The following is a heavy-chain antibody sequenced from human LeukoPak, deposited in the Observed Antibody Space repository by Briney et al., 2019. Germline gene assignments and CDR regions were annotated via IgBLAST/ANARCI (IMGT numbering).Heavy chain of an antibody. Sequence: GGSLRLSCVASGFTFSTYGMSWVRQAPGKGLEWVSYISSSGSSIYYAHSVKGRFTISTDNAKNSLYLQMNSLRAEDTAVYYCAREGTYYYDSSGYYDYWGQGTLVTVSS. V-gene: IGHV3-48*04. CDR3: AREGTYYYDSSGYYDY. CDR1: GFTFSTYG. CDR2: ISSSGSSI. J-gene: IGHJ4*02. D-gene: IGHD3-22*01.